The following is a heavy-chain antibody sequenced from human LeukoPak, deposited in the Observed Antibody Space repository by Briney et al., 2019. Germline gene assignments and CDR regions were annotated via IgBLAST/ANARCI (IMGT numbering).Heavy chain of an antibody. CDR3: ARGPYSYDSSGAFDI. CDR2: IYFNGNI. J-gene: IGHJ3*02. D-gene: IGHD3-22*01. V-gene: IGHV4-39*07. CDR1: GGSIRSNNHY. Sequence: PSETLSLTCAVSGGSIRSNNHYWGWIRQPPGRGLEWIGNIYFNGNIAYNPSLKSRVTISVDTSKNQFSLKLSSVTAADTAVYFCARGPYSYDSSGAFDIWGQGTMVTVSS.